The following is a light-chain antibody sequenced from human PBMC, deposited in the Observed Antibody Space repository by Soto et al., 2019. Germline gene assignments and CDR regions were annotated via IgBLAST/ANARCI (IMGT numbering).Light chain of an antibody. V-gene: IGKV3-15*01. CDR1: LSVSRN. J-gene: IGKJ1*01. CDR2: DAS. Sequence: EIVMTQSPATLSVSPGERATLSCRASLSVSRNLAWYQQKPGQAPRLLIFDASTRATGIPARFSGSGSGTEFTLTITSLQSEDFAVYYCQQYNGWPRTFGQGTKVEIK. CDR3: QQYNGWPRT.